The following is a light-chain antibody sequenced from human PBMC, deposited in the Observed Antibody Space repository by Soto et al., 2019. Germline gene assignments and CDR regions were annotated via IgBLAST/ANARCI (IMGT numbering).Light chain of an antibody. CDR2: AAS. Sequence: DIQMTQSPSSLSASVGDTVTITSRASQSISFHVNWYQQKPGKVPNLQIYAASNLQSGVPSRFSGSGSETDFGLTISSLQPDDFATYYYQQGYITPYTFGQGTKLEIK. CDR1: QSISFH. J-gene: IGKJ2*01. V-gene: IGKV1-39*01. CDR3: QQGYITPYT.